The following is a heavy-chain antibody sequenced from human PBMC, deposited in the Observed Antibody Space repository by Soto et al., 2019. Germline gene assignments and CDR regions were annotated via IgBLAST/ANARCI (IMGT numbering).Heavy chain of an antibody. V-gene: IGHV1-8*01. D-gene: IGHD4-17*01. Sequence: VSVKVSCKASGYTFTSYDINWVRQATGQGLEWMGWMNPNSGNTGYAQKFQGRVTMTRNTSISTAYMELSSLRSEDTAVYYCARGPYPYGGNSNWFDPWGQGTLVTVSS. CDR3: ARGPYPYGGNSNWFDP. CDR1: GYTFTSYD. CDR2: MNPNSGNT. J-gene: IGHJ5*02.